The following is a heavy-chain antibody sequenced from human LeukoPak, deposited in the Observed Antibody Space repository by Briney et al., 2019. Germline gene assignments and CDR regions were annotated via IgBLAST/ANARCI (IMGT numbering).Heavy chain of an antibody. CDR3: ARLRGLASSGWYVFDY. V-gene: IGHV4-39*01. Sequence: SETLSLTCTVSGGSISSSSYYWGWIRQPPGKGLEWIGSIFYSGSTYYNPSLKSRVTISVDTSMNQFSLHLSSVTAADTAVYYCARLRGLASSGWYVFDYWGQGTLVTVSS. CDR2: IFYSGST. D-gene: IGHD6-19*01. J-gene: IGHJ4*02. CDR1: GGSISSSSYY.